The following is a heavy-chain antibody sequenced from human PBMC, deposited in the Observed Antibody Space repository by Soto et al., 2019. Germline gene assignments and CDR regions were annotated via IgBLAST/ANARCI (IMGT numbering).Heavy chain of an antibody. CDR3: ASTSTVTTNYYYYGMDV. CDR1: GYTFTSYD. V-gene: IGHV1-8*01. D-gene: IGHD4-4*01. Sequence: ASVKVSCKASGYTFTSYDIDWVRQATGQGLEWMGWMNPNSGNTGYAQKFQGRVTMTRSTSISTAYMELSSLRSEDTAVYYCASTSTVTTNYYYYGMDVWGQGTTVTVSS. J-gene: IGHJ6*02. CDR2: MNPNSGNT.